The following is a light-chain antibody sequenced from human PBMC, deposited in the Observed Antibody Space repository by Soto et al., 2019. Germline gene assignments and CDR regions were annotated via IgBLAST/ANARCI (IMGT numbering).Light chain of an antibody. J-gene: IGLJ2*01. V-gene: IGLV2-14*03. CDR3: SSYTSSNNVI. CDR1: SSDVGGYQY. CDR2: DVS. Sequence: QSALTQPASVSGSLGQTITISCTGTSSDVGGYQYVFWYQQLPGKAPKLTIYDVSKRPSGVSNRFSGSKSGNTASLTISGLQAEDEADYYCSSYTSSNNVIFGGGTQLNVL.